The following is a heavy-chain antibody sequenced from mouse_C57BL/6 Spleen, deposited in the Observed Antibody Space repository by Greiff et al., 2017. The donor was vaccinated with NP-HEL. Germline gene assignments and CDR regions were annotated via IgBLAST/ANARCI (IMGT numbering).Heavy chain of an antibody. CDR3: ASEGGLLGGLDFDY. CDR2: INYDGSST. D-gene: IGHD2-3*01. Sequence: DVKLVESEGGLVQPGSSIKLSCTASGFTFSDYYMAWVRQVPEKGLEWVANINYDGSSTYYLDSLKSRFIISRDNAKNILYLQMSSLKSEDTATYYCASEGGLLGGLDFDYWGQGTTLTVSS. V-gene: IGHV5-16*01. CDR1: GFTFSDYY. J-gene: IGHJ2*01.